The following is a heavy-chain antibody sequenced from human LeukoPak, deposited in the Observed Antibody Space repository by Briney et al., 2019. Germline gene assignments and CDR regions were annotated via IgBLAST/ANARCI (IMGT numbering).Heavy chain of an antibody. V-gene: IGHV1-69*13. CDR3: ARGYCSSTSCQDYFDY. D-gene: IGHD2-2*01. Sequence: SVKVSCKASGGTFSSYAISWVRQAPGQGLEWMGGIIPIFGTANYAQKFQGRVTITADESTSTAYMELSSLRSEDTAVYYCARGYCSSTSCQDYFDYWGQGTLVTVSS. CDR1: GGTFSSYA. J-gene: IGHJ4*02. CDR2: IIPIFGTA.